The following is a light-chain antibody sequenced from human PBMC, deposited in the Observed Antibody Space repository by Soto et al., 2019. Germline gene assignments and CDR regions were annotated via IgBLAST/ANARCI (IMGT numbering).Light chain of an antibody. CDR1: SSDVGGYNY. V-gene: IGLV2-14*03. J-gene: IGLJ2*01. CDR2: DVT. CDR3: SSYTSSNTVL. Sequence: QSVLTQPASVSGSPGQSITISCTGTSSDVGGYNYVSWYQHHPGKAPKLMIYDVTDRPSGISFRFSGSKSGNTASLTISRLQAEDEADYYCSSYTSSNTVLFGAGTQLTVL.